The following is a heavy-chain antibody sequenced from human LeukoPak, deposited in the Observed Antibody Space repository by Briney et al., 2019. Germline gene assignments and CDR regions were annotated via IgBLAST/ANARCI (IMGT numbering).Heavy chain of an antibody. CDR2: IRSKANSYAT. D-gene: IGHD3-9*01. CDR3: TPSLYDILTGSDY. CDR1: GFTFSGSA. J-gene: IGHJ4*02. Sequence: GGSLRLSCAASGFTFSGSAMHWVRQASGKGLEWVGRIRSKANSYATAYAASVKGRFTISRDDSKNTAYLQMNSLKTEDTAVYYCTPSLYDILTGSDYRGQGTLVTVSS. V-gene: IGHV3-73*01.